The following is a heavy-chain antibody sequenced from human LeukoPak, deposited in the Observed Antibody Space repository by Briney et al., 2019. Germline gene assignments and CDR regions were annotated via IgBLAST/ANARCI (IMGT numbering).Heavy chain of an antibody. V-gene: IGHV3-11*04. CDR3: AREHYDFWSGYYLG. J-gene: IGHJ4*02. CDR2: IKGTGLTT. D-gene: IGHD3-3*01. CDR1: GFIFSDYY. Sequence: PGGSLRLSCAASGFIFSDYYMSWIRQAPGKGLEWVSTIKGTGLTTYYADSVKGRFTISRDNSKNTLYLQMNSLRAEDTAVYYCAREHYDFWSGYYLGWGQGTLVTVSS.